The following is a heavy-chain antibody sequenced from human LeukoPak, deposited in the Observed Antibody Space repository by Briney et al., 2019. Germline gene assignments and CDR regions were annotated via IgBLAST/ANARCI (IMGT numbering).Heavy chain of an antibody. Sequence: ASVTVSFKASAYTFTVCYMRWVRQAPGQGLEWMGWINPNSGGTNYAQKFQGRVTMTRDTSISTAYMELSRLRSDDTAVYYCTAAMGYYYYYMDVWGKGTTVTISS. D-gene: IGHD2-2*01. CDR1: AYTFTVCY. CDR3: TAAMGYYYYYMDV. J-gene: IGHJ6*03. CDR2: INPNSGGT. V-gene: IGHV1-2*02.